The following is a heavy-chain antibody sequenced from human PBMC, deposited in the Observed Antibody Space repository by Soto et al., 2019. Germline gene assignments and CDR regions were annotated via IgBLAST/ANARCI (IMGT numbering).Heavy chain of an antibody. CDR1: GGSISSGGYS. Sequence: QLQLQESGSGLVKPSQTLSLTCAVSGGSISSGGYSWSWIRQPPGKGLEWIGYIYHSGSTYYNPFLKSRVTMSVDRSKNQFSLKLSSVTAADTAVYYCARVGSNYGGWFDPWGQGTLVTVSS. J-gene: IGHJ5*02. V-gene: IGHV4-30-2*01. CDR3: ARVGSNYGGWFDP. D-gene: IGHD4-4*01. CDR2: IYHSGST.